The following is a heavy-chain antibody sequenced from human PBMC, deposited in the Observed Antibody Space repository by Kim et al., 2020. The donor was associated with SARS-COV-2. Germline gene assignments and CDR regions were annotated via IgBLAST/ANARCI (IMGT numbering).Heavy chain of an antibody. CDR3: VRGMPSY. D-gene: IGHD2-2*01. CDR1: GFTFSSFW. J-gene: IGHJ4*02. V-gene: IGHV3-74*01. Sequence: GGSLRLSCAASGFTFSSFWIHWVRQAPGKGLVWVSNIDNDGRTTTYADSVKGRVTITRDNAKNTVYLQLNSLRVDDTAVYYCVRGMPSYWGQGALVTVFS. CDR2: IDNDGRTT.